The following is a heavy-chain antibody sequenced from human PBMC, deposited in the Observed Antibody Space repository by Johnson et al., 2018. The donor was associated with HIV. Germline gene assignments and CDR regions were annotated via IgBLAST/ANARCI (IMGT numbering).Heavy chain of an antibody. V-gene: IGHV3-30*02. CDR2: IRYDGSNK. CDR3: ARVRGYSYGAHAFDI. J-gene: IGHJ3*02. Sequence: QVQLVESGGGVVQPGGSLRLSCAASGLTFSSYGMHWVRQAPGKGLEWVAFIRYDGSNKNYADSVKGRFTISRDNSKNTLYLQMNSLRAEDTAVYYCARVRGYSYGAHAFDIWGQGTMVTVSS. D-gene: IGHD5-18*01. CDR1: GLTFSSYG.